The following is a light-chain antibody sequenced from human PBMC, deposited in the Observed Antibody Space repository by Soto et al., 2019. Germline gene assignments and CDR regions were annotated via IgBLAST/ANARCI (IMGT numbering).Light chain of an antibody. J-gene: IGLJ1*01. V-gene: IGLV2-14*01. CDR3: SSYTISSTLEV. Sequence: QSVLTQPASVSGSPGQSITISCTGTSSDVGGYNYVSWDQQHPGKAPILMIYDVSNRPSGVSNRFSGSKSGNTASLTISGIQAEDEADYYCSSYTISSTLEVFGTGTKLTVL. CDR2: DVS. CDR1: SSDVGGYNY.